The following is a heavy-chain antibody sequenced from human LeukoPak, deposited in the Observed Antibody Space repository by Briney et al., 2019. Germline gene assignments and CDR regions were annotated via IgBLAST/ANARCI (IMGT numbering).Heavy chain of an antibody. CDR1: GYTFTSYY. CDR3: VRGGLGYYFDY. D-gene: IGHD5-12*01. V-gene: IGHV1-46*01. J-gene: IGHJ4*02. CDR2: INPRGGST. Sequence: GGSVKVSCTASGYTFTSYYMHWVRQAPGQGLEWMGIINPRGGSTSYAQKFQGRVTMTRDTSTNTVYMELSSLRSEDTAVYCCVRGGLGYYFDYWGQGTLVTVSS.